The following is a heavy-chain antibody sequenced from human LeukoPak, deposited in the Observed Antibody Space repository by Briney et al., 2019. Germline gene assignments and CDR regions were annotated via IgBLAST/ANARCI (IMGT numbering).Heavy chain of an antibody. CDR2: INSDGINT. CDR1: GFTFSNYW. V-gene: IGHV3-74*01. D-gene: IGHD1-26*01. Sequence: GGSLRLSCAASGFTFSNYWMHWVRQAPGKGLVWVSRINSDGINTSYADSVKGRFTISRDNAKNSLYLQMNILRAEDTAVYYCARDGGEWELDYWGQGTLVTVPS. CDR3: ARDGGEWELDY. J-gene: IGHJ4*02.